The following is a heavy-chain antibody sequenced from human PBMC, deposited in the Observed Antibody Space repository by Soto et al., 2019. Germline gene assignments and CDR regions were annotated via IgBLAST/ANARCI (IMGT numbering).Heavy chain of an antibody. J-gene: IGHJ5*02. CDR3: ARDATYDFWSGYYTGIVSNWFDP. Sequence: QRVCYGASGCTFVDLGIHRILKEQGKGLEWVSYISSSSSTIYYADSVKGRFTISRDNAKNSLYLQMNSLRDEDTAVYYCARDATYDFWSGYYTGIVSNWFDPWGQGTLVTVSS. CDR2: ISSSSSTI. D-gene: IGHD3-3*01. V-gene: IGHV3-48*02. CDR1: GCTFVDLG.